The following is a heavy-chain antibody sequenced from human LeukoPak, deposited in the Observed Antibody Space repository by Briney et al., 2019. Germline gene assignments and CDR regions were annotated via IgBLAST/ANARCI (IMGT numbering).Heavy chain of an antibody. D-gene: IGHD3-22*01. CDR1: GFTFTSYW. V-gene: IGHV5-10-1*01. CDR2: IDPRDSST. Sequence: GESLKISCKASGFTFTSYWISWVRQMPGNRLEWMGRIDPRDSSTNYSPSFQGHVTISADKSITTAYLQWTSLKASDTAMYYCARHVYYDTRRGLDYWGQGSLVTVSS. CDR3: ARHVYYDTRRGLDY. J-gene: IGHJ4*02.